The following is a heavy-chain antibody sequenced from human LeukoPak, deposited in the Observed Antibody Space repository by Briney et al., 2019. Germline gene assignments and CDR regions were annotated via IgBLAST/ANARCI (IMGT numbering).Heavy chain of an antibody. CDR3: AKVSVCYGCYLDY. Sequence: GGSLRLSCAPSGYTFISHGLTWVRQAPGKGLGWVSTISGAGDNTYYAETVKGRFTNSRDNSKNTLYLQMHSLRAEDTAIYYCAKVSVCYGCYLDYWGQGTLVTVS. CDR1: GYTFISHG. D-gene: IGHD3-16*01. CDR2: ISGAGDNT. V-gene: IGHV3-23*01. J-gene: IGHJ4*02.